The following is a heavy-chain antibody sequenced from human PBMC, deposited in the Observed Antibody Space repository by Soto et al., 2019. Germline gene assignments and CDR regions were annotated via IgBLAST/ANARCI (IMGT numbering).Heavy chain of an antibody. CDR2: INQDGSEQ. Sequence: GGSLKHSSAASGFTFRSHWMTWVHQGPGKRLAWAANINQDGSEQHYVDSVKGRFTLSRDNAKNSLNLQGNSERAEYTAVYYCALVHEVLGFSWCYWGQGILVTVSS. CDR3: ALVHEVLGFSWCY. D-gene: IGHD6-13*01. CDR1: GFTFRSHW. V-gene: IGHV3-7*01. J-gene: IGHJ4*02.